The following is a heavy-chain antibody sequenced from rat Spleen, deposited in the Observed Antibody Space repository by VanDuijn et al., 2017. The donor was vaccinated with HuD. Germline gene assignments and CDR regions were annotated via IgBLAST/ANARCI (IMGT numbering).Heavy chain of an antibody. V-gene: IGHV5-20*01. CDR3: TTITMAAFTY. CDR2: ITNSGGFI. D-gene: IGHD1-12*01. J-gene: IGHJ3*01. Sequence: EVKLVESGGGLVQPGRSLKLSCAASGFTFSDYAMAWVRQTPTGGLAWVASITNSGGFIFYRDSVKGRFTITRDNARSTLYLHMDSLRSEDTATYYCTTITMAAFTYWGQGTLVTVSS. CDR1: GFTFSDYA.